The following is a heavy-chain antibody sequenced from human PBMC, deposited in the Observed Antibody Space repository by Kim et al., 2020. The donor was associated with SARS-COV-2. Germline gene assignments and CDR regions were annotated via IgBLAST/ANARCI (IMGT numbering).Heavy chain of an antibody. D-gene: IGHD6-19*01. V-gene: IGHV3-23*01. CDR3: TIPVAVAGTTQVDY. Sequence: ADSVKGRFTISSDNSKNTLYLQMNSLRAEDTAVYYCTIPVAVAGTTQVDYWGQGTLVTVSS. J-gene: IGHJ4*02.